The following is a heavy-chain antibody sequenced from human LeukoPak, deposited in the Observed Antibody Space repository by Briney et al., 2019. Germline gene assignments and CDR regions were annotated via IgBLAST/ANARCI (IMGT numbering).Heavy chain of an antibody. CDR3: VRLRWKLPAPYFDH. Sequence: SETLSLTCSVSTDSTNTYYWSWIRQSPGQGLEWIGHIYQSGSTDYNPSFKSRVTISLDMSKKVFSLQLTSVTVADTAMYYCVRLRWKLPAPYFDHWGQGAFVIVSS. D-gene: IGHD1-1*01. CDR1: TDSTNTYY. CDR2: IYQSGST. J-gene: IGHJ4*02. V-gene: IGHV4-59*01.